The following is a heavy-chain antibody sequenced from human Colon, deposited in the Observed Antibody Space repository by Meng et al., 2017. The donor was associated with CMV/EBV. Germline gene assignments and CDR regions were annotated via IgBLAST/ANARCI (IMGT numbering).Heavy chain of an antibody. CDR3: ARGVTGTPRAFDY. D-gene: IGHD1-7*01. CDR2: IRTYNGDT. J-gene: IGHJ4*02. V-gene: IGHV1-18*04. CDR1: GYTFTGYY. Sequence: ASVKVSCKASGYTFTGYYMHWVRQAPGQGLEWMGWIRTYNGDTNYAQNFQGRLTMTTDISTSTAYMELTSLRSNDTAVYYCARGVTGTPRAFDYWGQGTLVTVSS.